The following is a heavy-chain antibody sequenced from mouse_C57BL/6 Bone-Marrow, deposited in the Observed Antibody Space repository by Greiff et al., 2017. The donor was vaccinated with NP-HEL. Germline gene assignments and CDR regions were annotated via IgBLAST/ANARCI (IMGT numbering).Heavy chain of an antibody. CDR3: ATFITTVVATPGGFDY. Sequence: VQLVESGAELVRPGASVKLSCKASGYTFTDYYINWVKQRPGQGLEWIARIYPGSGNTYYNEKFKGKATLTAEKSSSTAYMQLSSLTSEDSAFYFCATFITTVVATPGGFDYWGQGTTLTVSS. V-gene: IGHV1-76*01. J-gene: IGHJ2*01. CDR1: GYTFTDYY. D-gene: IGHD1-1*01. CDR2: IYPGSGNT.